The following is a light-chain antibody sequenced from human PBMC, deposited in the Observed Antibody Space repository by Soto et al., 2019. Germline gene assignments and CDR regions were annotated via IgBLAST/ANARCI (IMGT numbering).Light chain of an antibody. CDR1: QNINIW. J-gene: IGKJ1*01. CDR3: QQYNGDSRG. Sequence: DIQMTQSPSTLSASVGDRVTITCRASQNINIWLAWYQQKPGKAPKLLIYNAAYLESGVPSRFSGSGSGTEFTLTISSLQPDDFAIYCCQQYNGDSRGFGQGTKVELK. CDR2: NAA. V-gene: IGKV1-5*01.